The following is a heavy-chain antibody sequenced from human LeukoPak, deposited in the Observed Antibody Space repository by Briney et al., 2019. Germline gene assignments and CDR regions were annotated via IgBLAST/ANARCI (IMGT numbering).Heavy chain of an antibody. J-gene: IGHJ5*01. CDR3: ARDSYSSSIRWFDS. Sequence: SETLSLTCTVSGGSISSGGYYWSWICQLPGKGLEWIGYIDYSGTAYYNPSLKSRVTISIDTSKNQFSVKLSSVTAADTAVYYCARDSYSSSIRWFDSWGQGTLVIVSS. CDR1: GGSISSGGYY. V-gene: IGHV4-31*03. D-gene: IGHD6-6*01. CDR2: IDYSGTA.